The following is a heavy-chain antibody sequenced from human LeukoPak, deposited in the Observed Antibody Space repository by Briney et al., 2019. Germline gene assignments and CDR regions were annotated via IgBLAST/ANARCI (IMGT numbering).Heavy chain of an antibody. CDR3: ARRSSSGWYDN. Sequence: GGSLRLSCAASGFTFSSYGMSWVRQAPGKGLEWVSAISGSGGSTYYADSVKGRFTISRDNSKSTLYLQMNSLRAEDTAVYYCARRSSSGWYDNWGQGTLVTVSS. J-gene: IGHJ4*02. D-gene: IGHD6-19*01. CDR2: ISGSGGST. V-gene: IGHV3-23*01. CDR1: GFTFSSYG.